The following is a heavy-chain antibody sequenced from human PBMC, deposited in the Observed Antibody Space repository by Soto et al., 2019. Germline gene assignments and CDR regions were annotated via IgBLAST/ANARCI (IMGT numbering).Heavy chain of an antibody. CDR1: GFTFSVYS. CDR3: ARSVEGHFDY. CDR2: MTSDMKTI. V-gene: IGHV3-48*02. Sequence: EVQLVESGGGLVQPGVSLRLSCAASGFTFSVYSMNWIRQAPGKGLQWVSYMTSDMKTIHYADSVQGRFTISRDNAKNLVYLQMTSLRDEDTAVYYCARSVEGHFDYWGQGALVTVSS. J-gene: IGHJ4*02. D-gene: IGHD6-19*01.